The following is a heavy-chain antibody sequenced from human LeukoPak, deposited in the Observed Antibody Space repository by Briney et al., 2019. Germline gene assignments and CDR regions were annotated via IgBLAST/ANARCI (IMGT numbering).Heavy chain of an antibody. D-gene: IGHD4-11*01. CDR3: ARDSGDYSNYNWFDP. J-gene: IGHJ5*02. Sequence: GASVKVSCKASGGTFSSYAISWVRQALGQGLEWMGGIIPIFGTANYAQKFQGRVTITTDESTSTAYMELSSLRSEDTAVYYCARDSGDYSNYNWFDPWGQGTLVTVSS. CDR1: GGTFSSYA. V-gene: IGHV1-69*05. CDR2: IIPIFGTA.